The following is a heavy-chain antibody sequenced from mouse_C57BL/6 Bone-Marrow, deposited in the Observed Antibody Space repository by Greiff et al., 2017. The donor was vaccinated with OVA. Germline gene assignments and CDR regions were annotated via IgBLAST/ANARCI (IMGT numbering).Heavy chain of an antibody. CDR1: GYTFTAYE. Sequence: QVQLQQSGAELVRPGASVTLSCKASGYTFTAYEMHWVKQTPVHGLEWIGAIDPETGGTAYNQKFKGKAILTADKSSSTAYMELRSLTSEDSAVYCCTRGVDLAWFAYWGQGTLVTVSA. D-gene: IGHD1-1*02. CDR2: IDPETGGT. CDR3: TRGVDLAWFAY. J-gene: IGHJ3*01. V-gene: IGHV1-15*01.